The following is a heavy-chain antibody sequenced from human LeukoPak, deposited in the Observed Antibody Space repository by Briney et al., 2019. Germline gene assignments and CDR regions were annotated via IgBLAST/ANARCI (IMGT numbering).Heavy chain of an antibody. CDR1: GYTFTSYG. Sequence: ASVKVSCKTSGYTFTSYGIDWVRQAPGQGLEWMGWISAYNGNTNYAQKFQGRVTMTIDTSTRTALMELRSLRSDDTAVYYCAKGKQWLDQVFDYWGQGTLVTVPS. D-gene: IGHD6-19*01. J-gene: IGHJ4*02. V-gene: IGHV1-18*01. CDR3: AKGKQWLDQVFDY. CDR2: ISAYNGNT.